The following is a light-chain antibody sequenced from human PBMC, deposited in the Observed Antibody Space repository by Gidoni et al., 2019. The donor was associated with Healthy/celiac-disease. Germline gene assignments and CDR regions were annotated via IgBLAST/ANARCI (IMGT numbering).Light chain of an antibody. CDR1: SSDIGRYNH. V-gene: IGLV2-14*01. J-gene: IGLJ1*01. Sequence: QSALTQPASVSGSPGQSITFSCTGTSSDIGRYNHVSWYQQHPGKAPKLLIYEVTYRPSGVSSRFSGSKSVNSASLTISGLQAEDEGDYYCTSFTSTFTYVFGTGTRVTVL. CDR3: TSFTSTFTYV. CDR2: EVT.